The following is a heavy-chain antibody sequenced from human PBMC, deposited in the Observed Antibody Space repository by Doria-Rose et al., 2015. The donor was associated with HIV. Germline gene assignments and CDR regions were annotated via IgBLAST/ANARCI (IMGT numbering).Heavy chain of an antibody. V-gene: IGHV4-34*01. D-gene: IGHD6-13*01. J-gene: IGHJ4*02. CDR1: GGSFSGYY. Sequence: QVQLQQWDAGLLKPSETLSLTCAVYGGSFSGYYWSWIRQSPGRGLQWIGEINHSGNSNYNPSLNSRVTVSVDTSKNQFSLKLRSVTAADTAVYYCARRPPYSSSWKYWGQGTLVTVSS. CDR2: INHSGNS. CDR3: ARRPPYSSSWKY.